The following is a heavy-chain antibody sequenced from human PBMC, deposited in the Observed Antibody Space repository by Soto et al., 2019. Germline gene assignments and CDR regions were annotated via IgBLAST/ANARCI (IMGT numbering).Heavy chain of an antibody. D-gene: IGHD3-10*01. V-gene: IGHV3-53*02. J-gene: IGHJ4*02. Sequence: VQLVESGGGLIQPGGSLRLSCAASGFTVSGHYMSWVRQAPGKGLEWVSVIYPGGTTFYTDSVKGRFTISRDNSKNTLYLQMNSLRDEDTAVYYCARILGYYGSSSSDYFDYWGQGTLVTVSS. CDR3: ARILGYYGSSSSDYFDY. CDR2: IYPGGTT. CDR1: GFTVSGHY.